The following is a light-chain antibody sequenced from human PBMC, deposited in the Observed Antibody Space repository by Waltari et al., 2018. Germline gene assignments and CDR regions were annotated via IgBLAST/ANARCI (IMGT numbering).Light chain of an antibody. CDR1: QSINSY. CDR3: QQSYSTPRT. V-gene: IGKV1-39*01. J-gene: IGKJ2*01. Sequence: DIQMTQSPSSLSASVGDRVTITCRASQSINSYLNWYQQTPGKAPKLLIYAASSLQSGVPSRFSGSGSWTDFTLTISRLQPEDFATYYCQQSYSTPRTFGQGTKLEIK. CDR2: AAS.